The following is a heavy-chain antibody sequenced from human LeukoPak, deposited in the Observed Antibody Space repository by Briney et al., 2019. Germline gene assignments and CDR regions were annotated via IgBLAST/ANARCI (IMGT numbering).Heavy chain of an antibody. V-gene: IGHV6-1*01. CDR2: TYYRSKWDN. D-gene: IGHD1-26*01. Sequence: SQTLSLTCAISGYSVSSNSAAWNWIRPSPSRGLEWLGWTYYRSKWDNYYAVSVKSRININQDTVKIQFYLKLSSVTAVDTGVDYCARGGGIVGSSSCDYWGQGTLVTVSS. CDR1: GYSVSSNSAA. CDR3: ARGGGIVGSSSCDY. J-gene: IGHJ4*02.